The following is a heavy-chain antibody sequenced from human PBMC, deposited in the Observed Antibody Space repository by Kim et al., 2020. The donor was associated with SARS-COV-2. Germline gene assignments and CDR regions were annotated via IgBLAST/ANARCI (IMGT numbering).Heavy chain of an antibody. Sequence: GRFTIARDTAKNALYLQMNGLRAEDTAVYYCARDVLGWLHQNYYYGMDVWGQGTTVTVSS. D-gene: IGHD3-3*01. V-gene: IGHV3-11*05. CDR3: ARDVLGWLHQNYYYGMDV. J-gene: IGHJ6*02.